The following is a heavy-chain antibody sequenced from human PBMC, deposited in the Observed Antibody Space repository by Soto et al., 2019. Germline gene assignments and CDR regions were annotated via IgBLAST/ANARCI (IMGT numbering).Heavy chain of an antibody. Sequence: PSETLSLTCTVSGDSISSGSYYWNWIRQHPGKGLEWIGYMYYSGSTYYNPSLKSRITISRDTSKNQFSLRLSSVTAADTAMYYCARDNPDVAPPGFDPWGQGILVTVSS. D-gene: IGHD5-12*01. CDR1: GDSISSGSYY. V-gene: IGHV4-31*03. CDR3: ARDNPDVAPPGFDP. CDR2: MYYSGST. J-gene: IGHJ5*02.